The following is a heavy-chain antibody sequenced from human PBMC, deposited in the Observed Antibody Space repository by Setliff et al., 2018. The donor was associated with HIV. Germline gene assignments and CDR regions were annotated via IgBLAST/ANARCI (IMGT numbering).Heavy chain of an antibody. J-gene: IGHJ4*02. D-gene: IGHD1-1*01. CDR1: GFTFSDYY. V-gene: IGHV3-11*04. CDR3: ARERFNYNYYFDY. CDR2: ISSSGSTI. Sequence: GGSLRLSCAASGFTFSDYYMSWIRQAPGKGLEWVSYISSSGSTIYYADSVKGRFTISRDNAKNSLYLQMNSLRAEDTAVYYCARERFNYNYYFDYWGQGTLVTVSS.